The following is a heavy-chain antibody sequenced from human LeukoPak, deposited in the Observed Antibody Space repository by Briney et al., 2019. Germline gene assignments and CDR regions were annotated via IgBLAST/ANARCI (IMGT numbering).Heavy chain of an antibody. V-gene: IGHV3-11*01. Sequence: SGGSLRLSCAASGFTFSDYYMSWIRQAPGKGREWVSYISFSGDTIYYADSVKGRFTISRDNAKNSLTLQMNSLTAEDTAVYYCARPSSTVIDYWGQGTLVTVSS. CDR3: ARPSSTVIDY. D-gene: IGHD3-22*01. J-gene: IGHJ4*02. CDR1: GFTFSDYY. CDR2: ISFSGDTI.